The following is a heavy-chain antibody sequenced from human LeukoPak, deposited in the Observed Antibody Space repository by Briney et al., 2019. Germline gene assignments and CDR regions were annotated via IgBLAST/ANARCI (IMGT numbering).Heavy chain of an antibody. CDR3: ARDWVHSPSWSDYVWGSYRYIGTFDP. J-gene: IGHJ5*02. CDR1: GGSISSYY. V-gene: IGHV4-59*01. CDR2: IYYSGST. D-gene: IGHD3-16*02. Sequence: PSETLSLTCTVSGGSISSYYWSWIRQPPGKGLEWIGYIYYSGSTNYNPSLKSRVTISVDTSKNQFSLKLSSVTAADTAVYYCARDWVHSPSWSDYVWGSYRYIGTFDPWGQGTLVTVSS.